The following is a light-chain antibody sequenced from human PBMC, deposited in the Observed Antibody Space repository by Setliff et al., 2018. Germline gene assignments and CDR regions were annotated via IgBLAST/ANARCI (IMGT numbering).Light chain of an antibody. V-gene: IGLV2-14*01. CDR2: DVS. CDR3: GSYTSINTLLYI. J-gene: IGLJ1*01. CDR1: SGGVGCYDY. Sequence: QSVLTQPASVSGSPGQSITISCTGTSGGVGCYDYVSWYQQHPGKAPKLMIYDVSNRPSGVSNRFSGSKSGNTASLTISGLQAEDEADYYCGSYTSINTLLYIFGTGTKVTVL.